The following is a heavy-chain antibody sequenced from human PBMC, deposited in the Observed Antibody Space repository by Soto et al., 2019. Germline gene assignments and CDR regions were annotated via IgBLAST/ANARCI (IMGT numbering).Heavy chain of an antibody. J-gene: IGHJ4*02. CDR2: MNPNSGNT. Sequence: ASVEVSCKXSGYTFTSYDINWVRQATGQGLEWMGWMNPNSGNTGYAQKFQGRVTMTRNTSISTAYMELSSLRSEDTAVYYCARDVSAAAGSMAWGQGTLVTVS. CDR3: ARDVSAAAGSMA. V-gene: IGHV1-8*01. CDR1: GYTFTSYD. D-gene: IGHD6-13*01.